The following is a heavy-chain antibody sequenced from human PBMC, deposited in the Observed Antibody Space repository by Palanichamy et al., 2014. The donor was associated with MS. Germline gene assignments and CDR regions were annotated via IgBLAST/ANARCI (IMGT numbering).Heavy chain of an antibody. Sequence: QVQLVQSGAEVKKPGSSVKVSCKTSGDTFNKYAVSWVRQAPGQGLEWMGGIMTILTITNYAQKFQGRLTITADKSTSTVYMELKSLRSDDTAIYYCARHDYSDDWYYESGMDVWGQGTTVTVSS. D-gene: IGHD4-17*01. CDR2: IMTILTIT. CDR3: ARHDYSDDWYYESGMDV. V-gene: IGHV1-69*10. CDR1: GDTFNKYA. J-gene: IGHJ6*02.